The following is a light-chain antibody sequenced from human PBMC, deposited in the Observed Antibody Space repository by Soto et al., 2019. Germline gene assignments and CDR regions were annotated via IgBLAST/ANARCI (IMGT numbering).Light chain of an antibody. Sequence: DIQMTQSPSTLSASVGDRVTITCRASQTIDSWLAWYQQKPGKAPKVLIYKASTLKSGVPSRFSGSGSGTEFTLTISSLQPDDFATYYCQHYNSYSEAFGQGTKVDI. CDR1: QTIDSW. J-gene: IGKJ1*01. CDR3: QHYNSYSEA. CDR2: KAS. V-gene: IGKV1-5*03.